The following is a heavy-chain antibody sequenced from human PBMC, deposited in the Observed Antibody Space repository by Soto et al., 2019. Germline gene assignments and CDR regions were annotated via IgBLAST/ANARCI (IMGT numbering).Heavy chain of an antibody. Sequence: QVQLVQSGAEVKKPGASVKVSCKASGYTFTSYGISWVRQAPGQGLEWMGWISAYNGNTNYAQKLQGRVTMTTDTSTSTDYMELRSMRSDDTAVYYWARARGLEPFDYWGQGTLVTVSS. J-gene: IGHJ4*02. D-gene: IGHD1-1*01. CDR1: GYTFTSYG. V-gene: IGHV1-18*01. CDR3: ARARGLEPFDY. CDR2: ISAYNGNT.